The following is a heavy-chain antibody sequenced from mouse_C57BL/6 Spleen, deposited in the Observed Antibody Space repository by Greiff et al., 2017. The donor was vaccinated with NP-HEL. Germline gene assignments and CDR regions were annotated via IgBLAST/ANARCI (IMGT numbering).Heavy chain of an antibody. Sequence: EVKLVESGTVLARPGASVKMSCKTSGYTFTSYWMHWVKQRPGQGLEWIGAIYPGNSDTSYNQKFKGKAKLTAVTSASTAYMELSSLTNEDSAVYYCTRRDYDSYYYAMDYWGQGTSVTVSS. CDR1: GYTFTSYW. V-gene: IGHV1-5*01. D-gene: IGHD2-4*01. CDR2: IYPGNSDT. CDR3: TRRDYDSYYYAMDY. J-gene: IGHJ4*01.